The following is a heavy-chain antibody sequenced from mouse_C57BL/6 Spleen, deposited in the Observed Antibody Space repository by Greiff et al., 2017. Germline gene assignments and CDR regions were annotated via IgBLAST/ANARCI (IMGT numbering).Heavy chain of an antibody. J-gene: IGHJ1*03. Sequence: VKLKQSGPGLVQPSQSLSITCTVSGFSLTSYGVHWVRQSPGKGLEWLGVIWSGGSTDYNAAFISRLSISKDNSKSQVFFKMNSLQADDTAIYYCARKGALYYGSSYGYFDVWGTGTTVTVSS. CDR2: IWSGGST. D-gene: IGHD1-1*01. CDR3: ARKGALYYGSSYGYFDV. V-gene: IGHV2-2*01. CDR1: GFSLTSYG.